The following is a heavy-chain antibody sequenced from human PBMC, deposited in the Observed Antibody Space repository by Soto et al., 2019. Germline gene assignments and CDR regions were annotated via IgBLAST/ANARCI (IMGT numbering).Heavy chain of an antibody. CDR1: GGSSRAYH. CDR3: AGGPRYWSFAL. Sequence: SETLSLTCSVYGGSSRAYHWSWIRQSPGEGLEWIGEFSYSGSLNYNPSLKRRVAVSLDASTDHFSLTMTSVTAADTGVYFCAGGPRYWSFALWGRGTLVTVSS. J-gene: IGHJ2*01. V-gene: IGHV4-34*01. CDR2: FSYSGSL. D-gene: IGHD1-20*01.